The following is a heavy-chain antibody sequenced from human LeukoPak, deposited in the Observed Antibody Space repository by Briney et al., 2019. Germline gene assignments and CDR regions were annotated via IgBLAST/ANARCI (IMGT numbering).Heavy chain of an antibody. CDR2: IYYSGST. V-gene: IGHV4-59*01. CDR3: ARDQNGAAAGRFDY. CDR1: GGSISSYY. J-gene: IGHJ4*02. D-gene: IGHD6-13*01. Sequence: AETLSLTCTVSGGSISSYYWSGIRQPPGKGLEWIGYIYYSGSTNYNPSLKSRVTISVDTSKNQFSLKLSSVTAADTAVYYCARDQNGAAAGRFDYWGQGTLVTVSS.